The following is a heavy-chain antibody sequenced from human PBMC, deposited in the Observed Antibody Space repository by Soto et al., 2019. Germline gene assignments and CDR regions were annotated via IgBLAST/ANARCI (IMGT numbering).Heavy chain of an antibody. V-gene: IGHV3-11*01. CDR2: ISSTGRTI. D-gene: IGHD6-19*01. CDR3: ARSYSSGWEFDY. CDR1: GFTFSNYY. J-gene: IGHJ4*02. Sequence: SGGSLRLSCGASGFTFSNYYMSWIRQAPGKGLEWVSYISSTGRTIYYADSVKGRFTVSRDNAQNSLSLKLNRLRVEDTAVYYCARSYSSGWEFDYWGQGTQVTVSS.